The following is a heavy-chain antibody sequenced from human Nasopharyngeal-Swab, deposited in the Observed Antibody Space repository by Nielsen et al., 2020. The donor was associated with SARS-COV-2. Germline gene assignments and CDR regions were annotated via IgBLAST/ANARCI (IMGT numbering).Heavy chain of an antibody. CDR2: ISGSGGST. J-gene: IGHJ6*03. Sequence: GESLKISCAASGFTFSSYAMSWVRQAPGKGMEWVSAISGSGGSTYYAASVKGRFTISRDNSMNTVYLQVNSLTAGDTALYYCARGGAPMVLRYMDVWGKGTTVTVSS. CDR1: GFTFSSYA. V-gene: IGHV3-23*01. D-gene: IGHD3-10*01. CDR3: ARGGAPMVLRYMDV.